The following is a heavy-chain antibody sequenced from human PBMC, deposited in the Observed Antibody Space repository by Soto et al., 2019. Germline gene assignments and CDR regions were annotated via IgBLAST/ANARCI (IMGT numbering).Heavy chain of an antibody. CDR3: ARDWVWLRDIVVVVAATNCYYGMDV. CDR1: GGTFSSYA. V-gene: IGHV1-69*06. D-gene: IGHD2-15*01. CDR2: IIPIFGTA. Sequence: ASVKVSCKASGGTFSSYAISWVRQAPGQGLEWMGGIIPIFGTANYAQKFQGRVTITADKSTSTAYMELSSLRSEDTAVYYCARDWVWLRDIVVVVAATNCYYGMDVWGQGTTVTVSS. J-gene: IGHJ6*02.